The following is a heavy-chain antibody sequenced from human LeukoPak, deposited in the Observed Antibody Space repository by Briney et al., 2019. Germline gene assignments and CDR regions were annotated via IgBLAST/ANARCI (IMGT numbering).Heavy chain of an antibody. D-gene: IGHD4-17*01. V-gene: IGHV4-38-2*02. CDR2: IYHSGVT. CDR3: ARWEGVLYGDQPLLYYYYMDV. Sequence: SETLSLTCTVSGYSTSSGYYWGWIRQPPGKGREWIGSIYHSGVTYYNPSLKRPASPSVDTSTNQFCLWLSSVTAADTAVYYRARWEGVLYGDQPLLYYYYMDVWGKGTTVTVSS. J-gene: IGHJ6*03. CDR1: GYSTSSGYY.